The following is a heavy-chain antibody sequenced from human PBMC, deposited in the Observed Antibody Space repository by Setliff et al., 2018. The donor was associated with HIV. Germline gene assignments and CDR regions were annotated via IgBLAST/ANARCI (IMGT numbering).Heavy chain of an antibody. V-gene: IGHV3-73*01. J-gene: IGHJ4*02. CDR3: TRPQYFYDIGGSDY. D-gene: IGHD3-22*01. CDR1: GFIFANAH. CDR2: IKNRADNYAT. Sequence: LRLSCTASGFIFANAHMDWVRQAPGKGLEWVARIKNRADNYATAYAASVKGRFTISRDDSMNTAYLQMNSLKIEDTAVYYCTRPQYFYDIGGSDYWGQGTLVTVSS.